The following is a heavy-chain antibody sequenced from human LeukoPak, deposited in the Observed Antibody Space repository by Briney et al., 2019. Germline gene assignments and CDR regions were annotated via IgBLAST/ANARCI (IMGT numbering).Heavy chain of an antibody. CDR1: GGSINTYY. CDR2: IHSSGYT. CDR3: AKRRGPENGSYDYFEP. V-gene: IGHV4-4*09. J-gene: IGHJ5*02. Sequence: SSETLSLTCTVSGGSINTYYWTWIRQPPGQGLEWIAYIHSSGYTNYNPSLKSRVTISVDTSKNQFSLKVTSVTAADTAVYYCAKRRGPENGSYDYFEPWGRGTLVIVSS. D-gene: IGHD1-26*01.